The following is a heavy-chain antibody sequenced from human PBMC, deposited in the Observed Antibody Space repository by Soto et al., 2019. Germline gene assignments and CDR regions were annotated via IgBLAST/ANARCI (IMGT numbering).Heavy chain of an antibody. V-gene: IGHV1-3*01. D-gene: IGHD4-4*01. J-gene: IGHJ4*02. Sequence: XSVKVSCKTSGYTFTSYAIHWVRQAPGQRLEWMGWINADNGDTKYSQKFSGRVTITRDTSANTAFMELSSLRSEDTAMYYCARELQGLYYFDFWGQGTLVTVSS. CDR2: INADNGDT. CDR3: ARELQGLYYFDF. CDR1: GYTFTSYA.